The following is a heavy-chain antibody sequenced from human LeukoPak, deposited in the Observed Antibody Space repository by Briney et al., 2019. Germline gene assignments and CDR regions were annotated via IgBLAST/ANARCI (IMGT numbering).Heavy chain of an antibody. CDR2: ISGSGGST. CDR3: AKDLVTGSLDY. J-gene: IGHJ4*02. D-gene: IGHD3-10*01. CDR1: EFSVGSNY. V-gene: IGHV3-23*01. Sequence: GGSLRLSCAASEFSVGSNYMTWVRQAPGKGLEWVSSISGSGGSTYYADSVKGRFTISRANSENTLYVQMNSLRAEDTAVYYCAKDLVTGSLDYWGQGTLVTVSS.